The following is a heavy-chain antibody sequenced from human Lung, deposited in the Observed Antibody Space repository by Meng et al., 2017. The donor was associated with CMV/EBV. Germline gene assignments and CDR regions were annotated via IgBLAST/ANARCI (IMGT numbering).Heavy chain of an antibody. CDR1: GYTVTSYG. Sequence: SVTVSCKASGYTVTSYGISWVRQDPGQGLEWMGWISAYNGNTNYAQKLQGRVTMTTDTSTSTAYMELRSLRSDDTAVYYCARNTYYYDSRGYYTDHWGQGKXVTGSS. J-gene: IGHJ4*02. V-gene: IGHV1-18*01. CDR3: ARNTYYYDSRGYYTDH. CDR2: ISAYNGNT. D-gene: IGHD3-22*01.